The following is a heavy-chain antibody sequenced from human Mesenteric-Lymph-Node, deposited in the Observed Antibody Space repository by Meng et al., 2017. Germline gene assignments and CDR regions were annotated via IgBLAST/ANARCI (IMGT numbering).Heavy chain of an antibody. CDR1: GGSISSGSYY. J-gene: IGHJ5*02. V-gene: IGHV4-61*02. Sequence: SETLSLTCTVSGGSISSGSYYWSWIRQPAGKGLELIGRIYTSGSTNYNPSLKSRVTISVDTSKNQFSLKLSSVTAADTAVYYCASAGYSSGWGFDPWGQGTLVTVSS. D-gene: IGHD6-19*01. CDR3: ASAGYSSGWGFDP. CDR2: IYTSGST.